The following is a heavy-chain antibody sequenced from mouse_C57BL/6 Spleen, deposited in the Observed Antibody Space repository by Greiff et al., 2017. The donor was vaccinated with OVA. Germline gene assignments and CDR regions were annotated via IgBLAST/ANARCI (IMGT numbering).Heavy chain of an antibody. CDR2: ISDGGSYT. D-gene: IGHD2-3*01. V-gene: IGHV5-4*01. J-gene: IGHJ4*01. CDR3: AREDDGYYENYAMDY. Sequence: EVHLVESGGGLVKPGGSLKLSCEASGFTFSSYAMSWVRQTPEKRLEWVATISDGGSYTYYPDNVKGRFTISRDNAKNNLYLQMSHLKSEDTAMYYCAREDDGYYENYAMDYWGQGTSVTVSS. CDR1: GFTFSSYA.